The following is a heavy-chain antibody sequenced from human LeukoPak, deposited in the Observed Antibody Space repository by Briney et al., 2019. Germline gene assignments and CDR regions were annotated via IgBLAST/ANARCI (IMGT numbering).Heavy chain of an antibody. Sequence: GGSLRLSCAASGFTFSSYAMHWVRQAPGKGLEWVAVISYDGSNKYYADSVKGRFTISRDNSKNTLYLQMNSLRAEDTAVYYCARGIGRDLRTGYFDYWGQGTLVTVSS. CDR1: GFTFSSYA. CDR3: ARGIGRDLRTGYFDY. D-gene: IGHD1-1*01. V-gene: IGHV3-30-3*01. J-gene: IGHJ4*02. CDR2: ISYDGSNK.